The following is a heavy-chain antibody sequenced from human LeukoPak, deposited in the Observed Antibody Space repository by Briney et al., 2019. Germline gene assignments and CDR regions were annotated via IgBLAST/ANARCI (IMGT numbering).Heavy chain of an antibody. CDR1: GGSISSYY. J-gene: IGHJ4*02. CDR2: IYTSGST. CDR3: ATLGYCSSTSCYSADY. D-gene: IGHD2-2*03. V-gene: IGHV4-4*07. Sequence: KPSETLSLTCPVSGGSISSYYWSWIRQPAGKGLEWIGRIYTSGSTNYNPSLKSRVTMSVDTSKSQFSLKLSSVTAADTAVYYCATLGYCSSTSCYSADYWGQGTLVTVSS.